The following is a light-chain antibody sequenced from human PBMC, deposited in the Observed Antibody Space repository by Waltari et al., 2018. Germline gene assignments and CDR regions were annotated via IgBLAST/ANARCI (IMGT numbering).Light chain of an antibody. J-gene: IGLJ2*01. CDR3: SAWDSSLKVVV. CDR1: SNNVGYQG. CDR2: GNN. Sequence: QAGLTQPPSVSKGLGQTATLTCTGNSNNVGYQGAAWLQQFQGHPPTLLTSGNNNRPPGISERLYLSRSGNTASLTITGLQPEDEGDYYCSAWDSSLKVVVFGGGTKLTVL. V-gene: IGLV10-54*01.